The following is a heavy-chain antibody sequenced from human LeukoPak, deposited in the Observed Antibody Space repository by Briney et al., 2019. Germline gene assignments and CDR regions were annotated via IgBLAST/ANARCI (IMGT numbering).Heavy chain of an antibody. CDR1: GYTFTGYH. V-gene: IGHV1-2*06. CDR3: ARDGWELLFAFDI. J-gene: IGHJ3*02. CDR2: INPNSGGT. Sequence: ASVKVSCKASGYTFTGYHMHWVRQAPGQGLEWMGRINPNSGGTNYAQKFQGRVTMTRDTSISTAYMELSRLRSDDTAVYYCARDGWELLFAFDIWGQGTMVTVSS. D-gene: IGHD1-26*01.